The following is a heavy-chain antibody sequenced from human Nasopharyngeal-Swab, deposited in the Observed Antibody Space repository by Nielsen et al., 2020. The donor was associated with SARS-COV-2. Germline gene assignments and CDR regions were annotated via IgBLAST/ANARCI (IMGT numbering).Heavy chain of an antibody. CDR2: MNSDGSTI. CDR3: ATAGNYRFDN. Sequence: GESLKISCAASGFTFSSSWMHWIRQDPGKGLVWVARMNSDGSTINYGDSVMGRFIISRDNAKNMLYLQMYSLRVEDTAVYYCATAGNYRFDNWGHGTLVTVSS. CDR1: GFTFSSSW. J-gene: IGHJ4*01. V-gene: IGHV3-74*01. D-gene: IGHD3-16*02.